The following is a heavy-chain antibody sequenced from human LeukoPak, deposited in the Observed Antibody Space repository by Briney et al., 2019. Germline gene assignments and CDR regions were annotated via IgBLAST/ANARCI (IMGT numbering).Heavy chain of an antibody. Sequence: SGGSLRLSCAASGFTFSGSAMHWVRQASGKGLQWVGRIGSKANNYATAYTASVKGRFTISRDDSKNTAYLQMNSLTTEDTAVYYCTNASDGMDYSIYVRFDPWGQGTLVTVSS. V-gene: IGHV3-73*01. CDR2: IGSKANNYAT. D-gene: IGHD4-11*01. CDR3: TNASDGMDYSIYVRFDP. CDR1: GFTFSGSA. J-gene: IGHJ5*02.